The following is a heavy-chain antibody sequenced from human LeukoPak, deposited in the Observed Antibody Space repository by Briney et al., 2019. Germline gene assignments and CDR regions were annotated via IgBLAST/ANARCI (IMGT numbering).Heavy chain of an antibody. CDR2: MTHDGGDE. CDR1: GFTVNYW. Sequence: GGSLRLSCAASGFTVNYWMSWARQAPGKGLEWVATMTHDGGDEYYLDSVKGRFTISRDSAKNSISLRVEDTSTYYCAKGDLENWGQGTLVTVSS. J-gene: IGHJ4*02. CDR3: AKGDLEN. V-gene: IGHV3-7*01.